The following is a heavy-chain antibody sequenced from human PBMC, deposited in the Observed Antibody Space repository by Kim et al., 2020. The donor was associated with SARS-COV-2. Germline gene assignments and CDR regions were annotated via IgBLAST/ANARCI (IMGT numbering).Heavy chain of an antibody. Sequence: GGSLRLSCAASGFSFSGSAVHWVRQASGKGLEWVGRIRSKVNSYATAYAASVKGRFTISRDDSKNTAYLQMNSLKSEDTAVYYCARRSDYGAMDVWGQGTTVTVSS. CDR2: IRSKVNSYAT. CDR1: GFSFSGSA. J-gene: IGHJ6*02. V-gene: IGHV3-73*01. D-gene: IGHD4-17*01. CDR3: ARRSDYGAMDV.